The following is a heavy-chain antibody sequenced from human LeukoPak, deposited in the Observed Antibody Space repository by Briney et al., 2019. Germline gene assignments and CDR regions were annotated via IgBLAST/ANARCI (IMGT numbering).Heavy chain of an antibody. Sequence: SETLSLTCTVSGGSISGSNFYWGWIRQPPGKGLEWIGSIYYSGSTYYNPSLKSRVTISVDTSKNQFSLKLSSVTAADTAVYYCARGTQPIAATGHNWFDPWDQGTLVTVSS. CDR1: GGSISGSNFY. D-gene: IGHD6-13*01. CDR3: ARGTQPIAATGHNWFDP. CDR2: IYYSGST. V-gene: IGHV4-39*01. J-gene: IGHJ5*02.